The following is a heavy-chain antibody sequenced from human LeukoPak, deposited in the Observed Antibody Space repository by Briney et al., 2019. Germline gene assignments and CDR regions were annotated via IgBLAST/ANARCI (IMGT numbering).Heavy chain of an antibody. D-gene: IGHD4-17*01. J-gene: IGHJ4*02. CDR2: ISRSGTTT. V-gene: IGHV3-48*03. CDR1: GFTFSSYE. Sequence: GGSLRLSCAAPGFTFSSYEMTWVRQAPGKGLEWVSYISRSGTTTYYADSVKGRFTISRDNAKNSLYLQMNSLRAEDTAVYYCAGGDYFDYWGQGTLVTVSS. CDR3: AGGDYFDY.